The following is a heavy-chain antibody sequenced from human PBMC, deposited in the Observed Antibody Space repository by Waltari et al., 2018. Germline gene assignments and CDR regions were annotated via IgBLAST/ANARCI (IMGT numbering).Heavy chain of an antibody. CDR1: GGSISSSSYY. CDR3: ARRRVGATTRFDY. Sequence: QLQLQESGPGLVKPSETLSLTCTVSGGSISSSSYYWGWIRQPPGKGLEWIGSIYYSGSTYYNPSLKSRVTISVDTSKNQFSLKLSSVTAADTAVYYCARRRVGATTRFDYWGQGTLVTVSS. J-gene: IGHJ4*02. D-gene: IGHD1-26*01. V-gene: IGHV4-39*07. CDR2: IYYSGST.